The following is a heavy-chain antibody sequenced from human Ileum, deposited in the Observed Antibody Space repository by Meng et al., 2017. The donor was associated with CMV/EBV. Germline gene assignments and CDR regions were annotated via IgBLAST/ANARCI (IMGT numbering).Heavy chain of an antibody. CDR3: ARRGIFGYSSGWYGWFDP. V-gene: IGHV5-51*01. CDR2: IYPGDSDT. Sequence: GESLKISWKGSGYSFTSYWIGWVRQMPGKGLEWMGIIYPGDSDTRYSPSFQGQVTISADKSISTAYLQWSSLKASDTAMYYCARRGIFGYSSGWYGWFDPWGQGTLVTVSS. CDR1: GYSFTSYW. J-gene: IGHJ5*02. D-gene: IGHD6-19*01.